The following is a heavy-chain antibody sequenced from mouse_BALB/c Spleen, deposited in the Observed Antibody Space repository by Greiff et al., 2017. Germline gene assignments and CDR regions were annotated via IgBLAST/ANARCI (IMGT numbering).Heavy chain of an antibody. D-gene: IGHD3-1*01. V-gene: IGHV14-3*02. Sequence: EVQLQQSGAELVKPGASVKLSCTASGFNIKDTYMHWVKQRPEQGLEWIGRIDPANGNTKYDPKFQGKATITADTSSNTAYLQLSSLTSEDTAVYYCARQLGLLSMDYWGQGTSVTVSS. CDR3: ARQLGLLSMDY. CDR1: GFNIKDTY. CDR2: IDPANGNT. J-gene: IGHJ4*01.